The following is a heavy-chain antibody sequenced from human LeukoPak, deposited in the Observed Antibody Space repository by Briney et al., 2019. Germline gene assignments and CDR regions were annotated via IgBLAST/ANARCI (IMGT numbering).Heavy chain of an antibody. CDR3: ARGYGNSGYNYFDY. Sequence: GGSLRLSCAASGFTFSSCGMHWVRQAPGKGLEWVAGVWFDGSKKSYADSVKGRFTISRDSSKNTLSLQMNSLRSEDTAVYYCARGYGNSGYNYFDYWGQGTLLTVSS. D-gene: IGHD2/OR15-2a*01. CDR1: GFTFSSCG. V-gene: IGHV3-33*01. J-gene: IGHJ4*02. CDR2: VWFDGSKK.